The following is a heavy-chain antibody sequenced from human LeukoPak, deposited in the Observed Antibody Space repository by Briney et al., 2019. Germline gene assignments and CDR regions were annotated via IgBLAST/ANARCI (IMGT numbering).Heavy chain of an antibody. CDR2: MYPGDSDT. J-gene: IGHJ4*02. V-gene: IGHV5-51*01. CDR3: ARSSVEVAAQIDY. D-gene: IGHD2-15*01. CDR1: GYSFTSYW. Sequence: GESLKISCKGSGYSFTSYWIGWVRQMPGKGPEWMGIMYPGDSDTRYSPSFQGQVTISADKSISTAYLQWSSLKASDTAMYYCARSSVEVAAQIDYWGQGTLVTVSS.